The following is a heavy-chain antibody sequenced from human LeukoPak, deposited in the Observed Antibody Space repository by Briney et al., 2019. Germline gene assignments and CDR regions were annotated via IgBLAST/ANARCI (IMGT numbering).Heavy chain of an antibody. V-gene: IGHV3-23*01. CDR3: AKALGDWPTTLDY. D-gene: IGHD3-16*01. CDR1: GFTFSSYA. J-gene: IGHJ4*02. CDR2: FSGSGGST. Sequence: PGGSLRLSCAASGFTFSSYAMSWVRQAPGKGLECISGFSGSGGSTYYADSVKGRFTISRDNSKNTLYLQMNSLTAADTAVYFCAKALGDWPTTLDYWGRGTLVTVSS.